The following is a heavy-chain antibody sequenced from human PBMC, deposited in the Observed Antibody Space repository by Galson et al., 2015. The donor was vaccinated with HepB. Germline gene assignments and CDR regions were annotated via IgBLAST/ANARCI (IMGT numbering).Heavy chain of an antibody. CDR1: GFTVSSNY. J-gene: IGHJ4*02. CDR2: IYNGDST. CDR3: ARVDTAMAHDY. D-gene: IGHD5-18*01. V-gene: IGHV3-66*01. Sequence: SLRLSCAASGFTVSSNYMSWVRQAPGKGLEWVSVIYNGDSTYYADCVKGRFTISRDNSKNTLYLQMNSLRAEDTAVYYCARVDTAMAHDYWGQGTLVTVSS.